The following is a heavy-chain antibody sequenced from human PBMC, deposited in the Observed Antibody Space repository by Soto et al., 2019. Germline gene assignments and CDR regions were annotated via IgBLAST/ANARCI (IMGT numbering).Heavy chain of an antibody. D-gene: IGHD2-2*01. CDR2: IHPAGQPI. J-gene: IGHJ3*01. V-gene: IGHV3-48*03. CDR3: ARRGST. Sequence: EVQLVESGGGLVQPGGSLRLSCVASGFTFSSSEMYWVRQAPGKGLEWVSYIHPAGQPIFFADSVKGRCTISRDNAKKSVYLQMNSLRADDTAVYYCARRGSTWGQGMMVTVSS. CDR1: GFTFSSSE.